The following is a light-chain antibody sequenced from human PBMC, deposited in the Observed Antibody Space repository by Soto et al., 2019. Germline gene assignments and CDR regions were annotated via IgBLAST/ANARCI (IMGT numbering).Light chain of an antibody. CDR3: GTWDSSLSYVV. V-gene: IGLV1-51*02. CDR2: ENN. Sequence: QAVVPQPPSVSAAPGQKVTISCSGSSSNIGNNYVSWYQQLPGTAPKLLIYENNKRPSGIPDRFSGSKSGTSATLGITGLQTGDEADYYCGTWDSSLSYVVFGGGTKLTVL. CDR1: SSNIGNNY. J-gene: IGLJ2*01.